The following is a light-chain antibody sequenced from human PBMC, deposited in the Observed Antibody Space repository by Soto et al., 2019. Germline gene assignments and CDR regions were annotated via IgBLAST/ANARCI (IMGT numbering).Light chain of an antibody. CDR1: QGISNY. J-gene: IGKJ1*01. V-gene: IGKV1-39*01. Sequence: DIRMTQSPSSLSASVGDRVTITCRASQGISNYLNWYQQKPGKAPKLLIYAASSLQSGVPSRVSGSGSGTDFTLTISSLQPEDFATYYCQQSYGTPPGTFGQGTKVEIK. CDR3: QQSYGTPPGT. CDR2: AAS.